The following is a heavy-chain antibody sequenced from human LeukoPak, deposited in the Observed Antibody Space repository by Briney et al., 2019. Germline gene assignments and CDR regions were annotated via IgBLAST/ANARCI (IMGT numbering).Heavy chain of an antibody. CDR2: ISAYNGDT. CDR1: GYTFATFG. CDR3: ARAQRISSSSAVGY. V-gene: IGHV1-18*01. D-gene: IGHD6-6*01. Sequence: GASVKVSCKASGYTFATFGVSWVRQAPGQGLEWMGWISAYNGDTDYARNLQGRVTMTTDTSTSTAYMELRSLRSDDTAVYYCARAQRISSSSAVGYWGQGTLVTVSS. J-gene: IGHJ4*02.